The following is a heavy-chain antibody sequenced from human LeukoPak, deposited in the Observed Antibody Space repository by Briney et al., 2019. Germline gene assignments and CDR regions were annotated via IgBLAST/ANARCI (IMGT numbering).Heavy chain of an antibody. V-gene: IGHV1-46*01. CDR2: INPSGGST. D-gene: IGHD2-2*01. Sequence: ASVKVSCKASGYTFTSYYMHWVRQAPGQGLEWMGIINPSGGSTSYAQKFQGRVTMTRDTSTSTVYMELSSLRSEDTAVYYCASGTPIVVVPAAPLDPWGQGTLVTVSS. CDR1: GYTFTSYY. CDR3: ASGTPIVVVPAAPLDP. J-gene: IGHJ5*02.